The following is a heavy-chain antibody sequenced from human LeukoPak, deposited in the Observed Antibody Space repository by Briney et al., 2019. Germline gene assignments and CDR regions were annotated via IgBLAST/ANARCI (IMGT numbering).Heavy chain of an antibody. D-gene: IGHD5-12*01. CDR1: GFTFSTYE. CDR2: ISTSGATI. Sequence: PGGSLRLSCEASGFTFSTYEMNWVRQAPGKGLEWLSYISTSGATIHYADSVKGRFTISRENAKNSLYLQMNSLRAEDTAVYYCARGLATGSFPSGMDVWGKGTTVTISS. J-gene: IGHJ6*03. CDR3: ARGLATGSFPSGMDV. V-gene: IGHV3-48*03.